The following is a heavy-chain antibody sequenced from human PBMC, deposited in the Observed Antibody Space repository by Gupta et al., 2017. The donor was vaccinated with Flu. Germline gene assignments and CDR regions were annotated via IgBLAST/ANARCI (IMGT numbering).Heavy chain of an antibody. CDR1: GFTFDTAW. D-gene: IGHD3-16*01. CDR3: TTAFSNYAVDAFDI. Sequence: EVQLVESGGGLVKPGGSLRLSCAASGFTFDTAWMSWVRQAPGKGLEWVGRIKSKTGGGTTDYAAPVKGRFTISRDDSKNTLYLQMNSLKTEDTAVYYCTTAFSNYAVDAFDIWGQGTMVTVSS. J-gene: IGHJ3*02. CDR2: IKSKTGGGTT. V-gene: IGHV3-15*01.